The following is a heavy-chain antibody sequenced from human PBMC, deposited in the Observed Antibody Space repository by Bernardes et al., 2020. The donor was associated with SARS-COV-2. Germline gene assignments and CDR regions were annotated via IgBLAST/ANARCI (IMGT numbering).Heavy chain of an antibody. CDR2: IIPLFGTT. Sequence: SVKVSCKASGDTFTSYAFIWVRQAPGQGLECMGGIIPLFGTTNYAQNFQGRVTIAADESTSTVYMELSSLRSEDTAMYYCARSGTYPDAFDIWGQGTMVTVSS. J-gene: IGHJ3*02. D-gene: IGHD1-26*01. CDR3: ARSGTYPDAFDI. V-gene: IGHV1-69*13. CDR1: GDTFTSYA.